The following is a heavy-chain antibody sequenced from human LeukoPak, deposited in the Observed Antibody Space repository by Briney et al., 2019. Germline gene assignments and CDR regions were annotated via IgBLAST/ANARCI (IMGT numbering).Heavy chain of an antibody. CDR3: AKDSSGSYVLDY. CDR1: GGSISSYY. D-gene: IGHD1-26*01. J-gene: IGHJ4*02. Sequence: SETLSLTCTVSGGSISSYYWSWIRQPPGQGLEWVGYIYYSGSTNYNPSLKSRVTISVDTSKNQFSLKLSSVTAADTAVYYCAKDSSGSYVLDYWGQGTLVTVSS. V-gene: IGHV4-59*12. CDR2: IYYSGST.